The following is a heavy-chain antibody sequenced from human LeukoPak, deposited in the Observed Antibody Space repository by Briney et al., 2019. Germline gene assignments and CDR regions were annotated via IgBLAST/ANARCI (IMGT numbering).Heavy chain of an antibody. CDR2: ICSSSSYT. CDR3: ARVYYYDSSGYYQPSGYFQH. Sequence: GGSLRLSCAASGFTFSDYYMSWIRQAPGKGLEWVSYICSSSSYTNYADSVKGRFTISRDNAKNSLYLQMNSLRAEDTAVYYCARVYYYDSSGYYQPSGYFQHWGQGTLVTVSS. V-gene: IGHV3-11*06. CDR1: GFTFSDYY. D-gene: IGHD3-22*01. J-gene: IGHJ1*01.